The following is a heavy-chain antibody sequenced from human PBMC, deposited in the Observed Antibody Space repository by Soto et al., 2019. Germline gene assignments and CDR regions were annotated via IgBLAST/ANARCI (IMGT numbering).Heavy chain of an antibody. CDR3: ARFGGVIVNYYYYGMDV. V-gene: IGHV4-34*01. Sequence: QVQLQQWGAGLLKPSETLSLTCAVYGGSFSGYYWSWIRQPPGKGLEWIREINHSGSTNYNPSLKSRVTISVDTSKNQFSLKLSSVTAADTAVYYCARFGGVIVNYYYYGMDVWGQGTTVTVSS. J-gene: IGHJ6*02. D-gene: IGHD3-16*02. CDR2: INHSGST. CDR1: GGSFSGYY.